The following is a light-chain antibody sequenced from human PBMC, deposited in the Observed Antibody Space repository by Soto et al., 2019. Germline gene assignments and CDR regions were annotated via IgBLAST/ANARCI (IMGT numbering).Light chain of an antibody. CDR1: QSVSSN. V-gene: IGKV3-15*01. CDR3: QQYNNWPLT. CDR2: DTS. J-gene: IGKJ1*01. Sequence: EVVMTQSPLTLSVSPGERATLSCRASQSVSSNLAWYQQKPGQAPRLLIYDTSTRATGIPARLSGSGSGTEFTLTISSLQHEDFAVYYCQQYNNWPLTFGQGTKVEIK.